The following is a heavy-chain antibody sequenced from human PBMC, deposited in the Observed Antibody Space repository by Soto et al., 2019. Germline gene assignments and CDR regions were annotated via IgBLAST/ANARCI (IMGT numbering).Heavy chain of an antibody. J-gene: IGHJ4*02. CDR2: IRSKAYSRTA. V-gene: IGHV3-49*03. D-gene: IGHD1-26*01. Sequence: GGSLRLSCSTSGFTFGGYGVSWFRQAPGKGLEWIGFIRSKAYSRTAEYAASVRGRFIISRDDSEGIAYLQMNSLQNEDTGVYYCARDRNGWETRATYYDYWGPGTQVTVS. CDR3: ARDRNGWETRATYYDY. CDR1: GFTFGGYG.